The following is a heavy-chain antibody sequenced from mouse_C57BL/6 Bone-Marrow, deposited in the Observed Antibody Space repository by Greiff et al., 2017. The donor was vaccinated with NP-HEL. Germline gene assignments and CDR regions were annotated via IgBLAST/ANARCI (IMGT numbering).Heavy chain of an antibody. Sequence: QVQLQQSGPELVKPGASVKISCKASGYAFSSSWMNWVKQRPGKGLEWIGRIYPGDGDTNYNGKFKGKATLTADKSSSTAYMQLSSLTSEDSAVYFCARSAYHFEYWGQGTTLTVSS. CDR2: IYPGDGDT. V-gene: IGHV1-82*01. CDR3: ARSAYHFEY. CDR1: GYAFSSSW. D-gene: IGHD5-1*01. J-gene: IGHJ2*01.